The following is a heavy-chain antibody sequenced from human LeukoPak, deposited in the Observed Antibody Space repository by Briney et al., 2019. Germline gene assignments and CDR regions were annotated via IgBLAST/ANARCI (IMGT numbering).Heavy chain of an antibody. V-gene: IGHV3-23*01. J-gene: IGHJ4*02. Sequence: GGSPRLSCAASGFTFSSYAMSWVRQAPGKGLEWVSAISGSGGSTYYADSVKGRFTISRDNSKNTLYLQMNSLRAEDTAVYYCAKRRESGIGSLYYFDYWGQGTLVTVSS. CDR1: GFTFSSYA. CDR3: AKRRESGIGSLYYFDY. D-gene: IGHD3-10*01. CDR2: ISGSGGST.